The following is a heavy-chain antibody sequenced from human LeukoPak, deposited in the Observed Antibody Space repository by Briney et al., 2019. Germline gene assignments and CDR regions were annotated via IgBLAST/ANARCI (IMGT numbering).Heavy chain of an antibody. CDR1: GFAISGNY. CDR3: AIAQTWDGLFES. D-gene: IGHD1-26*01. J-gene: IGHJ4*02. Sequence: PGGSLRLFCAASGFAISGNYMSWVRQTTGKGLEWVSFISINTTTFYADSVRGRFTISRDTSKNTLLLQMNSLRDEDSAIYYCAIAQTWDGLFESWGQGTLVTVSS. CDR2: ISINTTT. V-gene: IGHV3-53*01.